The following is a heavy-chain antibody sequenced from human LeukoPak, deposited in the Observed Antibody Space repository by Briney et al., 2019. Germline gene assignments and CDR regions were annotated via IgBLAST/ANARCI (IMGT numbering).Heavy chain of an antibody. CDR1: GGSISSYY. D-gene: IGHD5-12*01. CDR3: AREYSAFDF. J-gene: IGHJ4*02. V-gene: IGHV4-59*01. Sequence: SETLSLTCTVSGGSISSYYWSWIRQPPGKGPEWIGYIHYSGATSYNPSLKSRVTVSVDTSRNRLYLELTSVTAADTAFYYCAREYSAFDFWGQGILVTVS. CDR2: IHYSGAT.